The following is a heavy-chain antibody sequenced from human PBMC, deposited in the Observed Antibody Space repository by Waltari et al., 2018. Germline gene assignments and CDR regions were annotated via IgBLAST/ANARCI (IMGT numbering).Heavy chain of an antibody. D-gene: IGHD1-26*01. V-gene: IGHV3-30-3*01. J-gene: IGHJ4*02. CDR1: GFTFSSYA. CDR2: ISFDENDK. Sequence: QVQLAESGGGVVQPGRSLSLSCSASGFTFSSYAFHWVRQSPDKGLEWVALISFDENDKYYADSVKGRFTISRDNSENTLYLQMNSLRPEDTAVYYCARDEVPGKFDSWGQGTLVTVSS. CDR3: ARDEVPGKFDS.